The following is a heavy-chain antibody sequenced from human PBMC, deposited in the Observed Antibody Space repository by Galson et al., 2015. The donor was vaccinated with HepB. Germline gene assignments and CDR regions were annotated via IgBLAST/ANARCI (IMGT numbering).Heavy chain of an antibody. Sequence: SVKVSCKASGGTFSSYAISWVRQAPGQGLEWMGGIIPIFGTANYAQKFQGRVTITADESTSTAYMELSSLRSEDTAVYYCARDGGLAVAGKGDYFDYWGQGTLVTVSS. D-gene: IGHD6-19*01. J-gene: IGHJ4*02. CDR1: GGTFSSYA. CDR2: IIPIFGTA. V-gene: IGHV1-69*13. CDR3: ARDGGLAVAGKGDYFDY.